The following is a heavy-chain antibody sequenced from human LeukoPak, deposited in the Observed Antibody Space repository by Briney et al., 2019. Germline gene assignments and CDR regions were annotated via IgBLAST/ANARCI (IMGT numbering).Heavy chain of an antibody. D-gene: IGHD2-15*01. Sequence: GGFLRLSCVTSGFTFSRFGMTWVRQPPGKGLEWVASFDGNADGTYYADSVKGRFTISRDNSKNTLYLQVNSLRAEDTAVYYCAKAPISKDCSGGSCYLFDYWGQGTLVTVSS. CDR1: GFTFSRFG. V-gene: IGHV3-23*01. CDR3: AKAPISKDCSGGSCYLFDY. J-gene: IGHJ4*02. CDR2: FDGNADGT.